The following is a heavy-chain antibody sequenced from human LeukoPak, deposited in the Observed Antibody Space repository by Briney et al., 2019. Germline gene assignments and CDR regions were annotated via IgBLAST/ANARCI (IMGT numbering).Heavy chain of an antibody. J-gene: IGHJ4*02. CDR1: GYTFTIYG. D-gene: IGHD5-12*01. Sequence: GASVKVSCKASGYTFTIYGINWVRQAPGQGLEGMGWISAYNGNRNYAQKHQGRVTMTTDTSTSTAYMELRSLRSDDTAVYYCARDSGYDDQGFDYWGQGTLVTVSS. CDR2: ISAYNGNR. V-gene: IGHV1-18*04. CDR3: ARDSGYDDQGFDY.